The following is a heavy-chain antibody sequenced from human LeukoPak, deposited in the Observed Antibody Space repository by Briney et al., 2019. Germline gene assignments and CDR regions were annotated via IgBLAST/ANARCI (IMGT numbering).Heavy chain of an antibody. D-gene: IGHD2-15*01. J-gene: IGHJ5*02. CDR3: ARDHCIGGSCYPPNWFDP. CDR1: GYTFTSYG. CDR2: ISAYNGNT. V-gene: IGHV1-18*04. Sequence: ASVKVSCKASGYTFTSYGISWVRQAPGQGLEWMGWISAYNGNTNYAQKLQGRVTMTTDTSTSTAYMELRSLRSDDTAVYYCARDHCIGGSCYPPNWFDPCCQGTLVTVSS.